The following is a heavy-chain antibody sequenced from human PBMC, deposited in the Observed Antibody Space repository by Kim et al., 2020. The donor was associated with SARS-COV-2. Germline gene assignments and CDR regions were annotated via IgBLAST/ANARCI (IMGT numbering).Heavy chain of an antibody. CDR2: ISGSGGTT. CDR3: AKRYCSGGTCYSIDY. V-gene: IGHV3-23*01. J-gene: IGHJ4*02. Sequence: GGSLRLSCAASGFTFRSLAMNWVRQAPGKGLEWVSGISGSGGTTNYADSVKGRFTISRDNSKNTLYLQMNSLRAEDTAVYYCAKRYCSGGTCYSIDYWGQGTLVTV. CDR1: GFTFRSLA. D-gene: IGHD2-15*01.